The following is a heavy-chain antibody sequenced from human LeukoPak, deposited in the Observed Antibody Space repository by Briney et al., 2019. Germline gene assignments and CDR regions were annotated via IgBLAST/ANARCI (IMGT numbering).Heavy chain of an antibody. D-gene: IGHD1-1*01. CDR1: GFTFTNAW. V-gene: IGHV3-15*01. J-gene: IGHJ4*02. Sequence: GGSLRLSCAVSGFTFTNAWMSWVRRAPGKGLEWVGRIRSNTDGGTTDYTAPVKGRFTISRDDSKNTVYLQMNSLKTEDTALYYCTTGPERHHYNFDYWGQGTLVTVSS. CDR2: IRSNTDGGTT. CDR3: TTGPERHHYNFDY.